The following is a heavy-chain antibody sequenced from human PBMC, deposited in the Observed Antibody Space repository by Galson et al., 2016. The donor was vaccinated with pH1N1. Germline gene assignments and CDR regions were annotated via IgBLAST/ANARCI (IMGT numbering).Heavy chain of an antibody. D-gene: IGHD1-26*01. V-gene: IGHV3-30*02. Sequence: SLRLSCAASGFTFSTYGMHWVRQAPGKGQEWVAFIRYDRSDTYYADFVKGRFTISRDNSRNTLYLQMNSLRGDDTAMYYCAKDLGGKYVKYFDYWGQGTLVTVSS. CDR2: IRYDRSDT. J-gene: IGHJ4*02. CDR1: GFTFSTYG. CDR3: AKDLGGKYVKYFDY.